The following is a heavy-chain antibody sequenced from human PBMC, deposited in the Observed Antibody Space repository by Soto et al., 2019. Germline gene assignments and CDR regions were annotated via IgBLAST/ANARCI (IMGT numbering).Heavy chain of an antibody. CDR3: ATCPLGWNDSHEPIDN. D-gene: IGHD1-1*01. J-gene: IGHJ4*02. CDR1: GFTFSSYA. CDR2: ISGSGGST. Sequence: PGGSLRLSCAASGFTFSSYAMRWVRQAPGKGLEWVSAISGSGGSTYYADSVKGRFTISRDNSKNTLYLQMNSLRAEDTAVYYCATCPLGWNDSHEPIDNWGQGTLVNVSS. V-gene: IGHV3-23*01.